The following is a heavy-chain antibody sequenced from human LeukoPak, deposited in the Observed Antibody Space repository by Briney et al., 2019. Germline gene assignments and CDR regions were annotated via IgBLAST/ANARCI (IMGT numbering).Heavy chain of an antibody. V-gene: IGHV4-39*07. CDR2: ILYSGST. CDR3: ARGTIGVAGTPFDY. CDR1: GDSISSSSYF. D-gene: IGHD6-19*01. J-gene: IGHJ4*02. Sequence: SETLSLTCTVSGDSISSSSYFWGWIRQPPGKGLEWIGSILYSGSTNYNPSLKSRVTMSVDKSKNQFSLKLRSVTAADTAVYYCARGTIGVAGTPFDYWGQGTLVTVSS.